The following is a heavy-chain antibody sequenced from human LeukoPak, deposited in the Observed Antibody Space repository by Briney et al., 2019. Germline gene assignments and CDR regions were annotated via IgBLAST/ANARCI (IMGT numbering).Heavy chain of an antibody. D-gene: IGHD2-21*02. J-gene: IGHJ4*02. CDR2: IIPIFGTA. CDR3: ATRNCGGDCYSVSSVYYFDY. Sequence: GSSVKVSCKASGGTFSSYAISWVRQAPGQGLEWMGGIIPIFGTANYAQKFQGRVTITADKSTSTAYMELSSLRSEDTAVYYCATRNCGGDCYSVSSVYYFDYWGQGTLVTVSS. CDR1: GGTFSSYA. V-gene: IGHV1-69*06.